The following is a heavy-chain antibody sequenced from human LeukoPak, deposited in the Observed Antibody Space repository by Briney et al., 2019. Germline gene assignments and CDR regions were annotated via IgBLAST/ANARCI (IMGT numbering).Heavy chain of an antibody. Sequence: SETLSLTCTVSGGSISSGGYYWSWTRQPPGKGLEWIGYIYHSGSTYYNPSLKSRVTISVDRSKNQFSLKLSSVTAADTAVYYCATPNYDSSGYYYGYYMDVWGKGTTVTASS. D-gene: IGHD3-22*01. CDR3: ATPNYDSSGYYYGYYMDV. CDR2: IYHSGST. J-gene: IGHJ6*03. CDR1: GGSISSGGYY. V-gene: IGHV4-30-2*01.